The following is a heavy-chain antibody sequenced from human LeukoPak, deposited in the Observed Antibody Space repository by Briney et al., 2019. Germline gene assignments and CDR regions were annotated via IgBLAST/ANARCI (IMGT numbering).Heavy chain of an antibody. CDR2: INTYNGDT. D-gene: IGHD3-16*01. CDR3: ARVWWSTSSRHFDS. Sequence: GASVKVSCKASGYTFTSYVITWVRQAPGQGLECLGWINTYNGDTYYAQNLQGRLTMTTDTSTSTAYMELRNLRSDDTAIYYCARVWWSTSSRHFDSWGQGTLVTVSS. J-gene: IGHJ4*02. CDR1: GYTFTSYV. V-gene: IGHV1-18*01.